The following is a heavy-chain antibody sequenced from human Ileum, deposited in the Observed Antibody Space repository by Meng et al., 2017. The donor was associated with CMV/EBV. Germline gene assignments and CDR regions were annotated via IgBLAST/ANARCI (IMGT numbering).Heavy chain of an antibody. CDR1: GGSISSYS. J-gene: IGHJ2*01. Sequence: QVPRQESGPGLVKPSETLSLTCTVSGGSISSYSWGWIRQPAGKGLEWIGRIYSSVGANYSPSLKSRATMSVDMSKNEVSLKLSAVTAADTAVYYCARGDPDGYCAGGSCYRYWYFDVWGRGTLVTVSS. CDR2: IYSSVGA. D-gene: IGHD2-15*01. V-gene: IGHV4-4*07. CDR3: ARGDPDGYCAGGSCYRYWYFDV.